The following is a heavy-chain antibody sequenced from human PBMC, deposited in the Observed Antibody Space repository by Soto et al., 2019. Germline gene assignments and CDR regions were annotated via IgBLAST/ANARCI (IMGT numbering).Heavy chain of an antibody. CDR2: ISGSGGST. CDR3: AKTRLGVLSGDY. V-gene: IGHV3-23*01. J-gene: IGHJ4*02. D-gene: IGHD3-16*02. CDR1: GFTFSSYA. Sequence: EVQLLESGGGLVQPGGSLRLSCAASGFTFSSYAMSWVRQAPGKGLEWVSAISGSGGSTYYADSVKGRFTISRDNSKNTLYLQMNTLRAEDTAVYYCAKTRLGVLSGDYWGQGTLVTVSS.